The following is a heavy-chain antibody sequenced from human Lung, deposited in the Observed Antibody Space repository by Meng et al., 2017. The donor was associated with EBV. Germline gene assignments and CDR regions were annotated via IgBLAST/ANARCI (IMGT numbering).Heavy chain of an antibody. J-gene: IGHJ4*02. CDR3: EGGEATWYFDY. CDR2: TSDSEST. D-gene: IGHD5-12*01. V-gene: IGHV4-30-4*01. Sequence: QVQLRRSGPGLVKPSPTLNLTCTVSGGSITSDHYHWIRLGPRQGLGREWIRYTSDSESTYSNQFRRRGVSISVTTTNTAFTLKISSGTAAAAAEYYSEGGEATWYFDYWGQGTLVTVSS. CDR1: GGSITSDHYH.